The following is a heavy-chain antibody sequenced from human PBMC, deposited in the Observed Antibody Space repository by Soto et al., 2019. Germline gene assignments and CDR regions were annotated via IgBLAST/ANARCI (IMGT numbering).Heavy chain of an antibody. D-gene: IGHD2-21*01. J-gene: IGHJ3*02. Sequence: ASVKVSCKASGYTFTSYGISWVRQAPGQGLEWMGWISAYNGNTNYAQKLQGRVTMTTDTSTSTAYMELRSLRSDDTAVYYCATISYCGGDCYGHDAFDIWGQGTMVTVSS. CDR3: ATISYCGGDCYGHDAFDI. V-gene: IGHV1-18*01. CDR2: ISAYNGNT. CDR1: GYTFTSYG.